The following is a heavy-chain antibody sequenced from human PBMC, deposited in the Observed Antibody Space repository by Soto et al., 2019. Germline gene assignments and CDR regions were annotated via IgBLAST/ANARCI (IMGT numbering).Heavy chain of an antibody. CDR3: ARDQKIAGAGKDYYYDYFMDV. CDR2: ISSGGST. Sequence: EVQLVESGGGLIQPGGSLRLSCAASGFTVRSNYMSWVRQAPGKGLEWVSVISSGGSTYYADSVKGRFTISRDTSNNTLYLQMNSLSAEYTAVYYCARDQKIAGAGKDYYYDYFMDVWGQGTTVTVAS. J-gene: IGHJ6*02. CDR1: GFTVRSNY. V-gene: IGHV3-53*01. D-gene: IGHD6-13*01.